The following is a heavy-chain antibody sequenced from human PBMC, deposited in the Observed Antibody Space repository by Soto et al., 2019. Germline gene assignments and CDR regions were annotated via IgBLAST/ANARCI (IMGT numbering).Heavy chain of an antibody. CDR3: ASGQVVAAQH. J-gene: IGHJ1*01. D-gene: IGHD2-15*01. V-gene: IGHV4-34*01. Sequence: PGGSLRLSCAASGFTLSSYAIHWVRQPPGKGLEWIGEINHSGSTNYNPSLKSRVTISVDTSKNQFSLKLSSVTAADTAVYYCASGQVVAAQHWGQGTLVTVSS. CDR2: INHSGST. CDR1: GFTLSSYA.